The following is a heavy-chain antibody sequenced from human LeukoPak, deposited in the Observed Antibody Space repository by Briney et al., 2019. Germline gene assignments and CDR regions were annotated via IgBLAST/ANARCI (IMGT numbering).Heavy chain of an antibody. Sequence: SETLSLTCAVYGGSFSGYYWSWVRQPPGKGLEWIGEINHSGSTNYNPSLKSRVTISVDTSKNQFSLKLSSVTAADTAVYYCASRKGCDFWSGYYLHGMDVWGQGTTVTVSS. V-gene: IGHV4-34*01. CDR2: INHSGST. D-gene: IGHD3-3*01. CDR1: GGSFSGYY. J-gene: IGHJ6*02. CDR3: ASRKGCDFWSGYYLHGMDV.